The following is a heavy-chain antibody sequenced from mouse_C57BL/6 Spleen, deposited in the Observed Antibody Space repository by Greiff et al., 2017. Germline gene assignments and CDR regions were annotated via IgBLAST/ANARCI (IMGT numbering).Heavy chain of an antibody. CDR3: AREPHNYYGSSYGYFDV. J-gene: IGHJ1*03. CDR2: IHPNSGST. V-gene: IGHV1-64*01. Sequence: VQLQQSGAELVKPGASVKLSCKASGYTFTSYWMHWVKQRPGQGLEWIGMIHPNSGSTNYNEKFKSKATLTVDKSSSTAYMQLSSLTSEDSAVYYCAREPHNYYGSSYGYFDVWGTGTTVTVSS. CDR1: GYTFTSYW. D-gene: IGHD1-1*01.